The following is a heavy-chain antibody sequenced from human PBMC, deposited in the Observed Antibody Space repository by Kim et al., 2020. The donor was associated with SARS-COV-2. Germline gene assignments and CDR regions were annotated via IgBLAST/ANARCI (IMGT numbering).Heavy chain of an antibody. CDR3: AREGMDANSGYDPGCCPFDY. V-gene: IGHV3-33*01. CDR2: IWYDGSNK. D-gene: IGHD5-12*01. J-gene: IGHJ4*02. CDR1: GFTFSSYG. Sequence: GGSLRLSCAASGFTFSSYGMHWVRQAPGKGLEWVAVIWYDGSNKYYADSVKGRFTISRDNSKNTLYLQMNSLRAEDTAVYYCAREGMDANSGYDPGCCPFDYWGQGTLVTVSS.